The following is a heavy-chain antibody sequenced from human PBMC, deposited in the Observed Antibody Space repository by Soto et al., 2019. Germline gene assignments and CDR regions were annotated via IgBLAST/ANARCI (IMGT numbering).Heavy chain of an antibody. CDR3: ARSPDSSGYYPRRYYYGMDV. V-gene: IGHV4-34*01. D-gene: IGHD3-22*01. J-gene: IGHJ6*02. CDR2: IYHSGST. CDR1: GGSFSGHY. Sequence: SETLSLTCAVYGGSFSGHYWSWIRQTPGKGLEWIGEIYHSGSTNYNPSLKSRVTISVDKSKNQFSLKLSSVTAADTAVYYCARSPDSSGYYPRRYYYGMDVWGQGTTVTVSS.